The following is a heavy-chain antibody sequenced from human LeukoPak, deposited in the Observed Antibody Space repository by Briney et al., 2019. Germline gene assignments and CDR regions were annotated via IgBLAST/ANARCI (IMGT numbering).Heavy chain of an antibody. Sequence: SETLSLTCTVSGGSISSYYWSWIRQPPGKGLEWIGYIYYSGSTNYNPSLKSRVTISVDTSKNQFSLKLSSVTAADTAVYYCARQRSESDDAFEIWGQGTMVTVAS. D-gene: IGHD3-10*01. CDR1: GGSISSYY. CDR3: ARQRSESDDAFEI. CDR2: IYYSGST. V-gene: IGHV4-59*01. J-gene: IGHJ3*02.